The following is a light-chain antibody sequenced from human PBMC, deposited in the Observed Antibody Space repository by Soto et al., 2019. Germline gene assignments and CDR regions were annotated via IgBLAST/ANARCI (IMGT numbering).Light chain of an antibody. CDR2: GAS. J-gene: IGKJ5*01. Sequence: EIVLTQSPGTLSLSPGERATLSCRASQSVSSSYLAWYQQKPGQAPRLLIYGASSRATGIPDRFSGSGSGTDFTLTISRLEPEDFAVYYCQQSGSSPITFGHGTRLEI. CDR3: QQSGSSPIT. CDR1: QSVSSSY. V-gene: IGKV3-20*01.